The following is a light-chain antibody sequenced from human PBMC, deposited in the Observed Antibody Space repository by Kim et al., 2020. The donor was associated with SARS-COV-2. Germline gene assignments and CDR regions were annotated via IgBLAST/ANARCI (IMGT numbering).Light chain of an antibody. V-gene: IGLV3-9*01. CDR3: QVWDSSTGV. CDR2: GDS. CDR1: NIGTKN. J-gene: IGLJ3*02. Sequence: VARGQTARITCGGNNIGTKNVHWFQQKPGQAPVLVICGDSNRPSGIPERFSGSNSGNTATLTISRAQPGDEADYYCQVWDSSTGVFGGGTQLTVL.